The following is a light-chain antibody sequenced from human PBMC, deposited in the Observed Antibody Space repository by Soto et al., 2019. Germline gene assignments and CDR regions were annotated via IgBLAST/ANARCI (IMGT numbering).Light chain of an antibody. V-gene: IGLV2-14*01. CDR3: SSYTSSSPYV. CDR2: DVS. Sequence: QSALTQPASVSGSPGQSITISCTGTSSDVGGYNYVSWYQQYPGKAPKLMIYDVSNRPSGVSNRFSGSKSGNTASLTISGLQAEDEADYYCSSYTSSSPYVFRTGTKVTVL. J-gene: IGLJ1*01. CDR1: SSDVGGYNY.